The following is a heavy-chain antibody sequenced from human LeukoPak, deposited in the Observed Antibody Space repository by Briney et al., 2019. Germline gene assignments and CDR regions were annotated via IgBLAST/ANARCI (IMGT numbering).Heavy chain of an antibody. J-gene: IGHJ5*02. CDR1: GGSISSSGDY. Sequence: PSETLSLTCTVSGGSISSSGDYWGWIRQPPGKGLEWVGRIHYGGSTYYNATLKRRVTISVDTSKKQCSLQLTSVTAADTAVYYCARNIRYTSGLNWFDPWGQGTLVTVSS. D-gene: IGHD6-19*01. CDR3: ARNIRYTSGLNWFDP. V-gene: IGHV4-39*01. CDR2: IHYGGST.